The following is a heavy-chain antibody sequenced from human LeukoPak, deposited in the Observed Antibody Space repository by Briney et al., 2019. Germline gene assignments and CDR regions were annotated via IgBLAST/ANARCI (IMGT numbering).Heavy chain of an antibody. CDR3: ARRRGNTSGFQGYYFDY. J-gene: IGHJ4*02. CDR2: IYYSGST. V-gene: IGHV4-31*03. CDR1: GASVSSGDYY. Sequence: SETLSLTCTVSGASVSSGDYYWSWIRQLPGKGLEWIGYIYYSGSTYYNPSLKSRLTISVDTSKNQFSLKLSSVTAADTAVYYCARRRGNTSGFQGYYFDYWGQGTLVTVSS. D-gene: IGHD6-19*01.